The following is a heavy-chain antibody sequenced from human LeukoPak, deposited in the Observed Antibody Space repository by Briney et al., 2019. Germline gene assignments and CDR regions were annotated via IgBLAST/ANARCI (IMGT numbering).Heavy chain of an antibody. CDR2: IYYSGST. CDR3: ARATYSSGWYTGIDY. V-gene: IGHV4-31*03. Sequence: SETLSLTCTVSGGSISSGGYYWSWIRQHPGKDLEWIGYIYYSGSTYYNPSLKSRVTISVDTSKNQFSLKLSSVTAADTAVYYCARATYSSGWYTGIDYWGQGTLVTVSS. CDR1: GGSISSGGYY. D-gene: IGHD6-19*01. J-gene: IGHJ4*02.